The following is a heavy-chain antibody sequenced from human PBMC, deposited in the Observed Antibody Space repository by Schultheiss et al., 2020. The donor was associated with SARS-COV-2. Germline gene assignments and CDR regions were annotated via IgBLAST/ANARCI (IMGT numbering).Heavy chain of an antibody. V-gene: IGHV3-48*04. J-gene: IGHJ3*02. CDR3: ARDDRGDAFDI. Sequence: GGSLRLSCAASGFTFSSYSMNWVRQAPGKGLEWVSYISSSGSTIYYADSVKGRFTISRDNAKNSLYLQMNSLRAEDTAVYYCARDDRGDAFDIWGQGTMVTVSS. CDR1: GFTFSSYS. D-gene: IGHD3-10*01. CDR2: ISSSGSTI.